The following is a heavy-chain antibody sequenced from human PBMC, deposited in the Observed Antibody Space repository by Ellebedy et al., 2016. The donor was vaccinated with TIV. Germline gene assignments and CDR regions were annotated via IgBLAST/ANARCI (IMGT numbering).Heavy chain of an antibody. Sequence: ASVKVSXXASGYTFTSYGISWVRQAPGQGLEWMGWISAYNGNTNYAQKLQGRVTMTTDTSTSTAYMELRSLRSDDTAVYYCARDGRLEAAADTLFDYWGQGTLVTVSS. D-gene: IGHD6-13*01. CDR2: ISAYNGNT. CDR3: ARDGRLEAAADTLFDY. CDR1: GYTFTSYG. J-gene: IGHJ4*02. V-gene: IGHV1-18*04.